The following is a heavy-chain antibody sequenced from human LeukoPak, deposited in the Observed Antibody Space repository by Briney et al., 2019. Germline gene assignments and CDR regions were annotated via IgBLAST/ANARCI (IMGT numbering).Heavy chain of an antibody. CDR1: GDSISSYY. Sequence: SETLSLTCSVSGDSISSYYWSWIRQPPGKGLEWIGYIYYSGSTNYNPSLKSRVTISVDTSKNQFSLKLSSVTAADTAVYYCARVAMVSYYFDYWGQGTLVTVSS. CDR3: ARVAMVSYYFDY. D-gene: IGHD4/OR15-4a*01. CDR2: IYYSGST. J-gene: IGHJ4*02. V-gene: IGHV4-59*01.